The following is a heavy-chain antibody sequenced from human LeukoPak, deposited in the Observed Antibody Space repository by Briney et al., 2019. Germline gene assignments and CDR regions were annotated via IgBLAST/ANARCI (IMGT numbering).Heavy chain of an antibody. Sequence: GGSLRLSCAASGFTFSSYWMHWVRQAPGEGLVWVSRINSDGSITNYADSVKGRFTISRDNAKNTLYLQMNSLRAEDTAVYYCVKAIYGSGSYHWFDPWGQGTLVTVSS. CDR3: VKAIYGSGSYHWFDP. D-gene: IGHD3-10*01. CDR2: INSDGSIT. CDR1: GFTFSSYW. J-gene: IGHJ5*02. V-gene: IGHV3-74*01.